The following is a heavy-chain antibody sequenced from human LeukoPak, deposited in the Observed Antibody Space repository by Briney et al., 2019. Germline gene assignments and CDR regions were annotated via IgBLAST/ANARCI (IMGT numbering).Heavy chain of an antibody. V-gene: IGHV4-38-2*02. CDR2: IYHSGST. CDR3: ARGTSTWYEDC. J-gene: IGHJ4*02. Sequence: SETLSLTCTVSGYSISSGYYWGWIRQPPGKGLEWIGSIYHSGSTYYNPSLKCRVTISVDTSKNQFSLKLSSVTAADTAVYYCARGTSTWYEDCRGQGTLVTVSS. D-gene: IGHD6-13*01. CDR1: GYSISSGYY.